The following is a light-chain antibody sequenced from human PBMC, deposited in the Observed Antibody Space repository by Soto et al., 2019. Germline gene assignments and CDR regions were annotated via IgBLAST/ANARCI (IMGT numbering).Light chain of an antibody. CDR3: QQYGSSLA. Sequence: EFVLTQSPGTLSLSPGERATLSCRASQSVSSSYLAWYQQKPGQAPRLLIYGASSRATGIPDRFSGSGSGTDLTLTISRLEPEDFAVYYCQQYGSSLALGGGTKVDIK. J-gene: IGKJ4*01. CDR1: QSVSSSY. CDR2: GAS. V-gene: IGKV3-20*01.